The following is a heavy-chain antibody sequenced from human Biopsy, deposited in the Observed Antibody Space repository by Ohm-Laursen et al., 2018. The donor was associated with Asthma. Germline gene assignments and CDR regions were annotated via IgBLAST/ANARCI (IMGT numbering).Heavy chain of an antibody. CDR3: ARGPELDV. CDR2: TNERGVT. V-gene: IGHV4-34*01. Sequence: ETLSLTCDVDPGLFSGFFWTWIRQSPGKGLEWIGETNERGVTNNNPSLKSRVIISIDTFWNRGSLKLTSVTAADTAVYYCARGPELDVWGQGTTVTVSS. J-gene: IGHJ6*02. CDR1: PGLFSGFF.